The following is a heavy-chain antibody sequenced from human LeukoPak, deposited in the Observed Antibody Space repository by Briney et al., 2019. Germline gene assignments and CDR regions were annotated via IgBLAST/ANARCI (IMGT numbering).Heavy chain of an antibody. V-gene: IGHV1-18*01. D-gene: IGHD1-14*01. Sequence: ASVKDSCKEACGTRTSYDSIWLRQAPGQGLEGLGWISAYNGNTNFPQKHQRSVTTTNDTATTTAHMDLRSLRSDATAVYYCARDQAATNNQARFCPDWGQGPLVPVSS. CDR2: ISAYNGNT. J-gene: IGHJ1*01. CDR1: CGTRTSYD. CDR3: ARDQAATNNQARFCPD.